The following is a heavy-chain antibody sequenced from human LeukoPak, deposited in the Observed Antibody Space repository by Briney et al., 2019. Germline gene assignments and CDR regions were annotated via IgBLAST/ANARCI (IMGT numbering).Heavy chain of an antibody. D-gene: IGHD2-15*01. CDR1: GLTFRGYA. CDR3: AKVACSGGSCYYYYYGMDV. V-gene: IGHV3-23*01. CDR2: ISGSGGST. J-gene: IGHJ6*02. Sequence: GGPLRLSCAAPGLTFRGYAISWVRQAPGKGLEWVSAISGSGGSTYYADSVKGRFTISRDNSKNTLYLQMNSLRAEDTAVYYCAKVACSGGSCYYYYYGMDVWGQGTTVTVSS.